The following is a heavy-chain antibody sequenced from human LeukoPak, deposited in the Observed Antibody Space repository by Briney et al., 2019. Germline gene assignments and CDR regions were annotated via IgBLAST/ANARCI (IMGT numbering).Heavy chain of an antibody. CDR3: ARHVVALGFDY. CDR2: ITTNSSYI. J-gene: IGHJ4*02. CDR1: GFTFSTYT. V-gene: IGHV3-21*01. D-gene: IGHD3-22*01. Sequence: PGGSLRLSCAASGFTFSTYTMNWVRQAPGKGLEWVSSITTNSSYIYYADSVKGRFTISRDNAKNSLYLQMNSLRAEDTAVYFCARHVVALGFDYWGQGTLVTVSS.